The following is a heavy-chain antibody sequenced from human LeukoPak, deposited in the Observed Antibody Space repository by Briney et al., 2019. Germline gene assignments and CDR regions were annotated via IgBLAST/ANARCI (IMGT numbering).Heavy chain of an antibody. J-gene: IGHJ4*02. D-gene: IGHD3-9*01. CDR2: IWYDGSNK. V-gene: IGHV3-33*06. CDR3: AKGAHTENYDILTEGFDY. Sequence: PGRSLRLSCVASGFTFSSYGMHWVRQAPGKGLEWVAVIWYDGSNKYYADSVKGRFTISRDNSKNTLYMQMKSLRAEDTAVYYCAKGAHTENYDILTEGFDYWGQGTQVTVSS. CDR1: GFTFSSYG.